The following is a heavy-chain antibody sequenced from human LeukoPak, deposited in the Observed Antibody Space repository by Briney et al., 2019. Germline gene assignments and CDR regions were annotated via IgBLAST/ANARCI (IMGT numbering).Heavy chain of an antibody. CDR3: ASSDSAVPAALDYWYFDL. V-gene: IGHV1-69*13. Sequence: ASVKVSCKASGGTFSSYAISWVRQAPGQGLEWMGGIIPIFGTANYAQKFQGRVTITADESTSTAYMELSSLRSEDTAVYYCASSDSAVPAALDYWYFDLWGRGTLVTVSS. D-gene: IGHD2-2*01. CDR1: GGTFSSYA. J-gene: IGHJ2*01. CDR2: IIPIFGTA.